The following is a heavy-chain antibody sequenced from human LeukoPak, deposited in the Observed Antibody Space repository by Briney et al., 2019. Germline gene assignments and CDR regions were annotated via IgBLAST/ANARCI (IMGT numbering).Heavy chain of an antibody. CDR3: AKDFGPSQIYYDSSAWLDY. D-gene: IGHD3-22*01. V-gene: IGHV1-2*02. CDR2: INPNSGGT. Sequence: ASVKVSCKASGYTFTGYYMHWVRQAPGQGLEWMGWINPNSGGTNYAQKFQGRVTMTRDTSISTAYMELSRLRSDDTAVYYCAKDFGPSQIYYDSSAWLDYWGQGTLVTVSS. J-gene: IGHJ4*02. CDR1: GYTFTGYY.